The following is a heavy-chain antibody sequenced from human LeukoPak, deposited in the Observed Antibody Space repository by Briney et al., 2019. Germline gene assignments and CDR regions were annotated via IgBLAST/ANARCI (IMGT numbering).Heavy chain of an antibody. CDR2: INPNSGGT. CDR3: ARDSDTYYYGSGSYYNVFDP. V-gene: IGHV1-2*02. D-gene: IGHD3-10*01. CDR1: GYTFTGYY. Sequence: GASVKVSCKASGYTFTGYYMHWVRQAPGQGLEWMGWINPNSGGTNYAQKFQGRVTMTRDTSISTAYMELSSLRSEDTAVYYCARDSDTYYYGSGSYYNVFDPWGQGTLVTVSS. J-gene: IGHJ5*02.